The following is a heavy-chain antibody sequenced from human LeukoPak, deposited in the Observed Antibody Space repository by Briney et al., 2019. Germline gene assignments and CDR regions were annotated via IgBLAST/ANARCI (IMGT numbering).Heavy chain of an antibody. V-gene: IGHV1-18*01. CDR3: ARGGRVATNDDY. CDR2: ISGYNGNT. D-gene: IGHD5-12*01. J-gene: IGHJ4*02. CDR1: GYTFTSYG. Sequence: ASVKVSCKASGYTFTSYGNTWVRQTPGQGLEWMGWISGYNGNTNYAQKLQGRVTMTTDTSTSTAYMELRSLRSDDTAVYYCARGGRVATNDDYWGQGTLVTVSS.